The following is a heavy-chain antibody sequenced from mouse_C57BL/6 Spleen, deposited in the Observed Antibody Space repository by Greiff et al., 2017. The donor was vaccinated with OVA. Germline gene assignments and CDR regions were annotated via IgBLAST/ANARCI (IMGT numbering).Heavy chain of an antibody. Sequence: VQLQQSGPELVKPGASVKISCKASGYTFTDYYINWVKQRPGQGLEWIGWIFPGSGSTYYNEKFKGKATLTVDKSSSTAYMLLSSLTSEDSAVYFCARSDYGSSYRWYFDVWGTGTTVTVSS. D-gene: IGHD1-1*01. V-gene: IGHV1-75*01. CDR3: ARSDYGSSYRWYFDV. CDR1: GYTFTDYY. CDR2: IFPGSGST. J-gene: IGHJ1*03.